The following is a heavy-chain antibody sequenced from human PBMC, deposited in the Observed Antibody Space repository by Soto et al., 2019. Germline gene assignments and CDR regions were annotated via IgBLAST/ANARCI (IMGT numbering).Heavy chain of an antibody. J-gene: IGHJ4*02. CDR2: IIPIFGTA. CDR3: ARETGGDCSGGSCLFDY. V-gene: IGHV1-69*01. CDR1: GGTFSSYS. Sequence: QVQLVQSGAEVKKPGSSVKVSCKASGGTFSSYSISWVRQAPGQGLEWMGGIIPIFGTANYAQKFQGRVTINADESTRIVYMELSSLGSEDTAVYYCARETGGDCSGGSCLFDYWGQGTLVTVSS. D-gene: IGHD2-15*01.